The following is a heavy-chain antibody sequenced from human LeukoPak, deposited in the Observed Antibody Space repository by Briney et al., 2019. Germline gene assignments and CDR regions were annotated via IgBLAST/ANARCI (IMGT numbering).Heavy chain of an antibody. D-gene: IGHD4-17*01. CDR3: AKGSLSGDYIPAIDNYFDH. Sequence: GGSLRLSCAASRFNLGAYTMNWVRQAPGKGLEWVSSLSASGSSTSYADSVKGRVTISRDNSKNTLYLQMNSLRADDTAVYYCAKGSLSGDYIPAIDNYFDHWGQGTLVTVSS. J-gene: IGHJ4*02. V-gene: IGHV3-23*01. CDR2: LSASGSST. CDR1: RFNLGAYT.